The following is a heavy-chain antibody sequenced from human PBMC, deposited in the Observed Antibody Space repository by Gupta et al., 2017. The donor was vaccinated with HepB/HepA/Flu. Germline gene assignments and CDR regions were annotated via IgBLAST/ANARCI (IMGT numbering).Heavy chain of an antibody. D-gene: IGHD2-2*01. CDR1: GGSISSYY. J-gene: IGHJ2*01. CDR3: ARDRRLVVPAALGWYFDL. Sequence: QVQLQESGPGLVKPSETLSLTCTVSGGSISSYYWSWIRQPPGKGLEWIGYIYYSGSTNYNPSLKSRVTISLDTSKNQFSLKLSSVTAADTAVYYCARDRRLVVPAALGWYFDLWGRGTLVTVSS. V-gene: IGHV4-59*01. CDR2: IYYSGST.